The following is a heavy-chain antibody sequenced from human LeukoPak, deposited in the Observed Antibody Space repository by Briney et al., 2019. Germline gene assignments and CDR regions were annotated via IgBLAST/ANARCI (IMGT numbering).Heavy chain of an antibody. CDR1: GGSISSYY. V-gene: IGHV4-59*01. Sequence: PSETLSLTCTVSGGSISSYYWSWIRQPPGKGLEWIGYIYYSGSTNYNPSLKSRVTISVDTSKNQFSLKLSSVTAADTAVYYCASSSYDSIGYYYFDDWGQGTLVTVSS. CDR3: ASSSYDSIGYYYFDD. J-gene: IGHJ4*02. D-gene: IGHD3-22*01. CDR2: IYYSGST.